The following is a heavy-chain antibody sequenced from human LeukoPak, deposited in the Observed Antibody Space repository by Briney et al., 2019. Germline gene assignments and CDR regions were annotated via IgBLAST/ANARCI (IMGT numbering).Heavy chain of an antibody. D-gene: IGHD6-13*01. CDR2: ILPHDSDT. J-gene: IGHJ5*02. CDR3: ARRPAGRAGFDP. Sequence: GESLKVSCQGSGYGFSSYWIGWVRQMPGKGLEWMGVILPHDSDTTYSPSFQGQISFSADRSINTAYLQWHSLKASDTAIYYCARRPAGRAGFDPWGQGTLVIVS. V-gene: IGHV5-51*01. CDR1: GYGFSSYW.